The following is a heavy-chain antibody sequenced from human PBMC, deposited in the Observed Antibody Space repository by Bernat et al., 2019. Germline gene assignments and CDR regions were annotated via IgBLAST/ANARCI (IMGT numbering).Heavy chain of an antibody. CDR1: GGTFSSYA. D-gene: IGHD5-18*01. CDR3: AGPRIQVRIDDYGMDV. CDR2: IIPIFGTA. Sequence: QVQLVQSGAEVKKPGASVKVSCKASGGTFSSYAISWVRQAPGQGLEWMGGIIPIFGTANYAQKFQGRVTITADKTTSTAYMELSSLRSENTAVDYCAGPRIQVRIDDYGMDVWGQGTTVTVSS. J-gene: IGHJ6*02. V-gene: IGHV1-69*06.